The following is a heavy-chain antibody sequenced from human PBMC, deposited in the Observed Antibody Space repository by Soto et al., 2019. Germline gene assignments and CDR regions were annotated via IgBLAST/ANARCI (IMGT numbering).Heavy chain of an antibody. CDR2: ISGSGGST. J-gene: IGHJ4*02. CDR1: GFTFGSYA. D-gene: IGHD1-26*01. V-gene: IGHV3-23*01. CDR3: ANRGDGSYWGYFDY. Sequence: EVQLLESGGGLVQPGGSLRLSCAASGFTFGSYAMTWVRQAPGKGLEWVSAISGSGGSTYYADSVKGRFTISRDNSKNTLYLQMNSLRAEDTAVYYCANRGDGSYWGYFDYWGQGTLVTVSS.